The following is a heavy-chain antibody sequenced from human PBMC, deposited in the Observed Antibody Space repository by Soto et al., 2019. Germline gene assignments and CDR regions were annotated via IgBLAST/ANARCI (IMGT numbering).Heavy chain of an antibody. CDR2: INHSGST. CDR1: GGSFSGYY. J-gene: IGHJ6*02. Sequence: PSETLSLTCAVYGGSFSGYYWSWIRQPPGKGLEWIGEINHSGSTNYNPSLKSRVTISVDTSKNQFSLKLSSVTAADTAVYYCARDVVVAATLVGYYYHGMDVWGQGTTVTVSS. CDR3: ARDVVVAATLVGYYYHGMDV. V-gene: IGHV4-34*01. D-gene: IGHD2-15*01.